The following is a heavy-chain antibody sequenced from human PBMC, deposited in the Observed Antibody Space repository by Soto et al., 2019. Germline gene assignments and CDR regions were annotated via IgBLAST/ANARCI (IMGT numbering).Heavy chain of an antibody. CDR3: TTRSSIAAAGRFDY. V-gene: IGHV3-15*01. J-gene: IGHJ4*02. CDR2: IKSKTDGGTT. CDR1: GFTFSNAW. D-gene: IGHD6-13*01. Sequence: EVQLVESGGGLVKPGGSLRLSCAASGFTFSNAWMSWVRQAPGKGLEWVGRIKSKTDGGTTDYAAPVKGRFTISRDDSKNSLYLQINSLKTEDTAVYYCTTRSSIAAAGRFDYWGQGTLVTVSS.